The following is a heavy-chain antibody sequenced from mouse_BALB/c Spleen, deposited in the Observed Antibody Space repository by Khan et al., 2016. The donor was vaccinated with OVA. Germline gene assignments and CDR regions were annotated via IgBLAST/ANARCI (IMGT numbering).Heavy chain of an antibody. V-gene: IGHV5-17*02. CDR2: INSGSSTI. J-gene: IGHJ2*01. CDR1: GCTFSTFG. CDR3: ARSAGYVDY. Sequence: EVELVESGGGLVQPGGSRKLSCAASGCTFSTFGMHWVRQAPEKGLEWVAYINSGSSTIYYADTVKGRFTISRDNPKNTLFLQMTSLRSEDTAMYYCARSAGYVDYWGQGTTLTVSS.